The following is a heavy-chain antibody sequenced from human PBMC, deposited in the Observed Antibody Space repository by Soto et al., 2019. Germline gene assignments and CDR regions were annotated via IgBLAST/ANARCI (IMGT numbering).Heavy chain of an antibody. V-gene: IGHV4-28*01. CDR1: GYSISSSNW. CDR3: ARREIQGPIDY. Sequence: SETLSLTCAVSGYSISSSNWWGWIRQPPGKGLEWIGYIYYSGTTYYNPSLKSRVTMSVDTSKNQFSLKLTSVTAVDTAVYYCARREIQGPIDYWGQGTLVTVT. CDR2: IYYSGTT. D-gene: IGHD1-26*01. J-gene: IGHJ4*02.